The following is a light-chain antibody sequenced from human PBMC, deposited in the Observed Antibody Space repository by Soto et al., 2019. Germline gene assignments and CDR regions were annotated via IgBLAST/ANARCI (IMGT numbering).Light chain of an antibody. CDR2: SSN. CDR3: AAWDDSLSGVV. CDR1: SSSIGSNY. Sequence: QSVLTQPPSASGTPGQRVTISCSGSSSSIGSNYVYWYQQLPGTAPKLLIYSSNQRPSGVPDRFSGSKSGTSASLAISGLRSEDEADYYCAAWDDSLSGVVFGGGNKLTVL. J-gene: IGLJ2*01. V-gene: IGLV1-47*02.